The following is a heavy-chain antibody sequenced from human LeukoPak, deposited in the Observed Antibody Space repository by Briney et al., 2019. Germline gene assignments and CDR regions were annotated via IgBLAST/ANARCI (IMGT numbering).Heavy chain of an antibody. V-gene: IGHV3-33*01. J-gene: IGHJ6*02. CDR2: IWYDGSNK. CDR3: ARGDYDFWSGYYHYYYYGMDV. CDR1: GFTFSSYG. Sequence: GRSLRLSCAASGFTFSSYGTHWVRQAPGKGLEWVAVIWYDGSNKYYADSVKGRFTISRDNSKNTLYLQMNSLRAEDTAVYYCARGDYDFWSGYYHYYYYGMDVWGQGTTVTVSS. D-gene: IGHD3-3*01.